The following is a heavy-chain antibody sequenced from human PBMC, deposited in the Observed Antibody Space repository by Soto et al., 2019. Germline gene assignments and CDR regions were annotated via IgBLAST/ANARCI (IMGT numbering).Heavy chain of an antibody. J-gene: IGHJ4*02. CDR1: GYTFTDYH. CDR3: AKEGVPSDHYIVSHFDQ. CDR2: INPGDGST. D-gene: IGHD4-4*01. V-gene: IGHV1-46*04. Sequence: QVQLVQSGTEVKKPGASVKVSCKSSGYTFTDYHMHWVRQAPGQGLEWMGIINPGDGSTLYAQKWQGRVAVTRDSSTNTVYLELTGLTSEDTAVYYCAKEGVPSDHYIVSHFDQWGQGTLVTVSS.